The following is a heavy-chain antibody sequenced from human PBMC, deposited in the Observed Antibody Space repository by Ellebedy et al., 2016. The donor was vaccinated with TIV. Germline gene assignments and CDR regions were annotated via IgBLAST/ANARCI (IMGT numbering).Heavy chain of an antibody. CDR1: GSTFSNHG. CDR2: IWFDGFRE. Sequence: PGGSLRLSCVASGSTFSNHGMHWVRQAPGKGLEWVAVIWFDGFREHYLDSVKGRFTISRDNFKNTLYLQMNSLSAEDTAVYYCARDLTYYSDALWGQGTLVTVSS. CDR3: ARDLTYYSDAL. V-gene: IGHV3-33*01. J-gene: IGHJ4*02. D-gene: IGHD3-10*01.